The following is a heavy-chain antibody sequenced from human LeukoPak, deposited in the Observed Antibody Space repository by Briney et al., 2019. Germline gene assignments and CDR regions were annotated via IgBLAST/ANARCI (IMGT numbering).Heavy chain of an antibody. CDR2: ISGTSSYI. Sequence: GGSLRLSCAASGFIFSSYPMNWVRQAPGKGLEWVSTISGTSSYIQYADSVKGRFTISRDNAKNSLRAEDTAVYYCARGTPGSGWLYYWGQGTLVTVSS. V-gene: IGHV3-21*01. D-gene: IGHD6-19*01. CDR1: GFIFSSYP. J-gene: IGHJ4*02. CDR3: ARGTPGSGWLYY.